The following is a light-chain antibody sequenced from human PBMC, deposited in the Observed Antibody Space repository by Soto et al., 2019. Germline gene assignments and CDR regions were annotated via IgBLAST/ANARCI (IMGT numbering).Light chain of an antibody. CDR2: AAS. J-gene: IGKJ4*01. V-gene: IGKV1-27*01. CDR3: QKYNSAPLT. CDR1: QGISNY. Sequence: DIQMTQSPSSLSSSVGDRVTITCRASQGISNYLAWYQQKPGKAPMLLIYAASTLPSGLPSRFSGSGSGTDIPITISSLQPEDVANYYWQKYNSAPLTFGGGTKVEIK.